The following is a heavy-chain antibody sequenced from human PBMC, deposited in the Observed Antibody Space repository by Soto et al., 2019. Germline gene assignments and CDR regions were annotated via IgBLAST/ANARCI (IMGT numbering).Heavy chain of an antibody. CDR2: IYWNDDK. Sequence: GSGPTLVNPTQTLTLTCTFSGFSLSTSGVGVGWIRQPPGKALEWLALIYWNDDKRYSPSLKSRLTITKDTSKNQVVLTMTNMDPADTATYYCAQRAAEEYCSGGSCYSPASSYYYYGMDVWGQGTTVTVSS. CDR1: GFSLSTSGVG. J-gene: IGHJ6*02. V-gene: IGHV2-5*01. CDR3: AQRAAEEYCSGGSCYSPASSYYYYGMDV. D-gene: IGHD2-15*01.